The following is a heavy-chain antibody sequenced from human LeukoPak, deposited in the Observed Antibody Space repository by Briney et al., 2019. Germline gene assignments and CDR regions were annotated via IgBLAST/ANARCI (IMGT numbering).Heavy chain of an antibody. CDR2: ISGSGGST. V-gene: IGHV3-23*01. D-gene: IGHD5-18*01. J-gene: IGHJ4*02. CDR1: GFTFSSYA. CDR3: ANRRRYTLVGFDY. Sequence: GGSLRLSCAASGFTFSSYAMSWVRQAPGKGLEWVSAISGSGGSTYYADSVKGRFTISRDNSKNTLYLQMNSLRAEDTAVYYCANRRRYTLVGFDYWGQGTLVTVSS.